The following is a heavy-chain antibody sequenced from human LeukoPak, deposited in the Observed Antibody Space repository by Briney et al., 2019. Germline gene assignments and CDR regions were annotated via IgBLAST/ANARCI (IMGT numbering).Heavy chain of an antibody. Sequence: PSETLSLTCAVSGYSISSGYYWGWIRRPPGKGLEWIGSIYHSGSTYYNPSLKSRVTISVDTSKNQFSLTLSSVTAADTAVYYCVRRITMVRGVIISLLYFDYWGQGTLVTVSS. CDR3: VRRITMVRGVIISLLYFDY. J-gene: IGHJ4*02. V-gene: IGHV4-38-2*01. CDR2: IYHSGST. D-gene: IGHD3-10*01. CDR1: GYSISSGYY.